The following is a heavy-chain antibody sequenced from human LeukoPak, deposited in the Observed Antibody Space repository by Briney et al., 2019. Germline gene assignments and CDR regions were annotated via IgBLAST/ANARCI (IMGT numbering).Heavy chain of an antibody. Sequence: GGSLRLSCAASGFTFSNAWMSWVRQAPGKGLEWVGRIQSKTDGGTTDYAAPVKGRFTVSRDDSKNTLYLQMNSLKTEDTAVYYCSTDGLPTYDYWGQGTLVTVSS. CDR3: STDGLPTYDY. CDR1: GFTFSNAW. CDR2: IQSKTDGGTT. J-gene: IGHJ4*02. V-gene: IGHV3-15*01.